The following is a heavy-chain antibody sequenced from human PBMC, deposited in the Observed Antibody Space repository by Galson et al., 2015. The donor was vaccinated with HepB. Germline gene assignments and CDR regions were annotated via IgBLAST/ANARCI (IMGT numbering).Heavy chain of an antibody. Sequence: SLRLSCAASGFTFSSYAMHWVRQAPGKGLEWVSAISGSGGSTYYADSVKGRFTISRDNSKNTLYLQMNSLRAEDTAVYYCAKELLRSIAVAGTDYWGQGTLVTVSS. V-gene: IGHV3-23*01. D-gene: IGHD6-19*01. J-gene: IGHJ4*02. CDR3: AKELLRSIAVAGTDY. CDR1: GFTFSSYA. CDR2: ISGSGGST.